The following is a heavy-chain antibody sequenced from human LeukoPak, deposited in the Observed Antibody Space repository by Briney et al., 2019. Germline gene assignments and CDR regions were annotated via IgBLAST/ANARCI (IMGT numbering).Heavy chain of an antibody. D-gene: IGHD3-16*02. V-gene: IGHV4-34*01. CDR1: GGSFSGYY. CDR3: ARGGDYVWGSYRYFDY. J-gene: IGHJ4*02. Sequence: PSETLSLTCAVYGGSFSGYYWSWIRQPPGKGLEWIGEINHSGSTNYNPSLKSRVTISVDTPKNQFSLKLSSVTAADTAVYYCARGGDYVWGSYRYFDYWGQGTLVTVSS. CDR2: INHSGST.